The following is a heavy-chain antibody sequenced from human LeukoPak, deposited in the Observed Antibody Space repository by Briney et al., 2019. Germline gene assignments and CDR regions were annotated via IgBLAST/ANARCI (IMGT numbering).Heavy chain of an antibody. J-gene: IGHJ4*02. Sequence: PGGSLRLSCAASGFTFNTYTMNWVRQAPGKGLEWVSYISGSSGIIDYADSVRGRFTISRDNAKNSLYLQMNSLRAEDTAVYYCARDLPYYGSGLRFDYWGQGTLVTVSS. V-gene: IGHV3-48*01. CDR2: ISGSSGII. CDR1: GFTFNTYT. D-gene: IGHD3-10*01. CDR3: ARDLPYYGSGLRFDY.